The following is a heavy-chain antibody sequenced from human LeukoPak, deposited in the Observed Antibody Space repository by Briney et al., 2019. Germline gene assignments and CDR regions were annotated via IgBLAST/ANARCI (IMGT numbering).Heavy chain of an antibody. CDR1: GFSLKNHA. CDR3: TCGSDCNYFDL. Sequence: PGGSLRLSCAASGFSLKNHAIHWVRQAPGKGLEYVSAISYDGGSTYYADSVKGRFTISRHNAKKYLYLQMDGLRAEDTALYYCTCGSDCNYFDLWGQGTQVTVSS. J-gene: IGHJ4*02. CDR2: ISYDGGST. V-gene: IGHV3-64*02. D-gene: IGHD5-12*01.